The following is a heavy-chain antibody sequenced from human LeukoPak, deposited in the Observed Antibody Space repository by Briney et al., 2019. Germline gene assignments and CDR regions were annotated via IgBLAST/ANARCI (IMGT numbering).Heavy chain of an antibody. CDR1: GYTFTGYY. Sequence: ASVKVSCKASGYTFTGYYMHWVRQAPGQGLEWMGWINPNSGGTDYAQKFQGWVTMTRDTSISTAYMELSRLRSDDTAVYYCARVYPTVLLWFGELFPLDYWGQGTLVTVSS. D-gene: IGHD3-10*01. CDR2: INPNSGGT. CDR3: ARVYPTVLLWFGELFPLDY. V-gene: IGHV1-2*04. J-gene: IGHJ4*02.